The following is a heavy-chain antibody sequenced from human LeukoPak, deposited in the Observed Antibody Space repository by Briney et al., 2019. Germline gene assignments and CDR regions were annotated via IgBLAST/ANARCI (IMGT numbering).Heavy chain of an antibody. V-gene: IGHV3-21*01. CDR2: ISSSSSYI. J-gene: IGHJ6*02. CDR3: ARDMGIAVAGTRYYYGMDV. D-gene: IGHD6-19*01. Sequence: GGSLRLSCVASGFSLSNFQMYWVRQAPGKGLEWVSSISSSSSYIYYADSVKGRFTISRDNAKNSLYLQMNSLRAEDTAVYYCARDMGIAVAGTRYYYGMDVWGQGTTVTVSS. CDR1: GFSLSNFQ.